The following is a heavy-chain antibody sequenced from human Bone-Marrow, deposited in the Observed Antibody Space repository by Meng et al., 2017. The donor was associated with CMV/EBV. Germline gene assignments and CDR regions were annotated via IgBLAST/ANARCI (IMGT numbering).Heavy chain of an antibody. CDR3: AREAVRGTRDYYYGMDV. V-gene: IGHV4-39*07. CDR1: GGSISSSSYY. D-gene: IGHD3-16*02. CDR2: IYYSGST. Sequence: SETLSLTCTVSGGSISSSSYYWGWIRQPPGKGLEWIGSIYYSGSTYYNPSLKSRVTISVDTSKNQFSLKLRSVTAADTAVYYCAREAVRGTRDYYYGMDVGGLGNTVTVSS. J-gene: IGHJ6*01.